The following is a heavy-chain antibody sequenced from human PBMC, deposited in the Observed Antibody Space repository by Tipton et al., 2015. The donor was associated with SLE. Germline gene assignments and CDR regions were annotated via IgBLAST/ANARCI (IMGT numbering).Heavy chain of an antibody. Sequence: QLVQSGAEVKKPGASVKVSCKASGYTFTGYYMHWVRQAPGQGLEWMGGIIPIFGTANYAQKFQGRVTITTDESTSTAYMELSSLRSEDTAVYYCAKGGYCSSTSCYQTFDYWGQGTLVTVSS. J-gene: IGHJ4*02. CDR1: GYTFTGYY. CDR3: AKGGYCSSTSCYQTFDY. CDR2: IIPIFGTA. V-gene: IGHV1-69*05. D-gene: IGHD2-2*03.